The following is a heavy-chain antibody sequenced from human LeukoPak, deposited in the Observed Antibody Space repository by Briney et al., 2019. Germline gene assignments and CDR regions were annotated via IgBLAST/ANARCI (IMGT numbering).Heavy chain of an antibody. CDR1: GGTFSSYA. D-gene: IGHD6-13*01. CDR3: ASLRRAAGQIYDY. CDR2: IIPIFGTA. J-gene: IGHJ4*02. V-gene: IGHV1-69*05. Sequence: SVKVSCKASGGTFSSYAFSWVRQAPGQGLEWMGRIIPIFGTANYAQKFQGRVTITTDESTRTAYMELSSLRSEDTAVYYCASLRRAAGQIYDYWGQGTLVTVSS.